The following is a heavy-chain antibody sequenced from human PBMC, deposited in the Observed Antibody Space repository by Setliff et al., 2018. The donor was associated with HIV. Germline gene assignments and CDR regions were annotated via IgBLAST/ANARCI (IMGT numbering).Heavy chain of an antibody. J-gene: IGHJ4*02. CDR2: ISSDSTDI. CDR3: AREDVYYHDSEGYYLLEY. D-gene: IGHD3-22*01. V-gene: IGHV3-21*01. Sequence: PGGSLRLSCAASGFTFSSYTMNWVRQAPGKGLEWVSSISSDSTDIYYADSMKGRFTISRDNAKNSLYLQMSSLGAEDTAVYYCAREDVYYHDSEGYYLLEYWGQGTPVTVSS. CDR1: GFTFSSYT.